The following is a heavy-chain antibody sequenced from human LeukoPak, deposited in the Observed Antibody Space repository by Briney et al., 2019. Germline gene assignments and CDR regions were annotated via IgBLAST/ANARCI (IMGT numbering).Heavy chain of an antibody. V-gene: IGHV3-23*01. CDR3: AKVGLRYFDWLAYFDY. J-gene: IGHJ4*02. CDR2: ISGRGGST. Sequence: GGSLRLSCAASGFTFSNYAMSWVRQAPGKGLEWVSGISGRGGSTCYTDSVKGRFTISRDNSKNTLYLQMNSLGAEDTAVYYCAKVGLRYFDWLAYFDYWGQGTLVTVSS. CDR1: GFTFSNYA. D-gene: IGHD3-9*01.